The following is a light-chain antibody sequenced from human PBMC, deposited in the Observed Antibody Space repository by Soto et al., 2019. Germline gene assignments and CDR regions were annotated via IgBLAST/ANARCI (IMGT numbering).Light chain of an antibody. CDR1: TSDVGSDNL. J-gene: IGLJ2*01. CDR3: CSYASGGTLVV. Sequence: QSVLTQPASVSGSPGQSITISCTGTTSDVGSDNLVSWYQQHPGKAPKLMIYEGSKRPSGVSYRFSGSKSGNTASLTISGLQAEDEADYYCCSYASGGTLVVFGGGTKLTVL. V-gene: IGLV2-23*01. CDR2: EGS.